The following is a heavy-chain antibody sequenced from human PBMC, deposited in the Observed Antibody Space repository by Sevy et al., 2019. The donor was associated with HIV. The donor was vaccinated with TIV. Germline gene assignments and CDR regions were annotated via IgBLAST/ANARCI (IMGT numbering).Heavy chain of an antibody. CDR3: ARDGRIVGATYYFDY. CDR2: ISYDGSNK. CDR1: GFTFSSYA. D-gene: IGHD1-26*01. Sequence: GGSLRLSCAASGFTFSSYAMHWVRQAPGKGLEWVAVISYDGSNKYYSDSVKGRFTISRDNSKNTLYLQMNSLRAEDTPVYYCARDGRIVGATYYFDYWGQGTLVTVSS. V-gene: IGHV3-30-3*01. J-gene: IGHJ4*02.